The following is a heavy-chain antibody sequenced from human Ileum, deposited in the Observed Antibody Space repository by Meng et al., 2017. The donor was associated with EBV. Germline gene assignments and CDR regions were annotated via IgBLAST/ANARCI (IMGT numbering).Heavy chain of an antibody. J-gene: IGHJ4*02. CDR3: ARDGYSSGSD. CDR2: IYNSGST. Sequence: VPLQESGPCLVKPSETLSLTCSVSGGSVSSGGNYWSWIRQPPGKGLEWIGYIYNSGSTNYNPSLKSRVTISVDTSKNQFSLKLSSVTAADTAVYYCARDGYSSGSDWGQGTLVTVSS. V-gene: IGHV4-61*08. D-gene: IGHD6-19*01. CDR1: GGSVSSGGNY.